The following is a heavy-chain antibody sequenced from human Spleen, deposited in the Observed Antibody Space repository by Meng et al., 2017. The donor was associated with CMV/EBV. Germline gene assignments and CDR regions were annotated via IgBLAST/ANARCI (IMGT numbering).Heavy chain of an antibody. J-gene: IGHJ6*02. CDR1: GFKFDDHG. CDR2: IIWNGGTT. V-gene: IGHV3-20*04. Sequence: GESLKISCAVSGFKFDDHGMNWVRQVPGKGLEWVAGIIWNGGTTDYADSVKGRFTISRDNAKNSLSLQMNSLRAEDTALYYCARDDSSSAVYYYYGMDVWGQGTTVTVSS. CDR3: ARDDSSSAVYYYYGMDV. D-gene: IGHD6-6*01.